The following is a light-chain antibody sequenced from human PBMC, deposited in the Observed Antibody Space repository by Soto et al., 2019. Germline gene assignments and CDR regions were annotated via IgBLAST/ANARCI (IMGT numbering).Light chain of an antibody. CDR2: DAS. Sequence: EIVLTQSPATLSLSPGERATLSCRASQSISSSLAGYQQKPGQPPRLLIYDASNRAAGIPARFSGSGSGTDFTLTISSLEPEDFAVYYCQQRSNWPPLTFGGGTKVEIK. J-gene: IGKJ4*01. V-gene: IGKV3-11*01. CDR1: QSISSS. CDR3: QQRSNWPPLT.